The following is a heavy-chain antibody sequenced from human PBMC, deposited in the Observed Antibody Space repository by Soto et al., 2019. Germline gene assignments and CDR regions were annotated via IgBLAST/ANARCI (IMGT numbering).Heavy chain of an antibody. CDR1: GFTFSCYV. CDR3: ANTLTGPTDF. J-gene: IGHJ4*02. D-gene: IGHD7-27*01. CDR2: VWDDGSKK. Sequence: QVQVVESGGGEVQPGRSLRLSCAASGFTFSCYVMHWVRQAPGKGLEWVADVWDDGSKKYYADSVKGRFTISRDNSKNTVDLQMNNLRREDTALYFCANTLTGPTDFWGQGTRVTVSS. V-gene: IGHV3-33*03.